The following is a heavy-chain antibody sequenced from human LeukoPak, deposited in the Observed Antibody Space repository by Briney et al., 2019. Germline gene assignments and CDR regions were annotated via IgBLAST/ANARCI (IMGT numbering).Heavy chain of an antibody. J-gene: IGHJ5*02. Sequence: GGSLRLSCAASGFTFSSYAMSWVRQAPGKGLEWVSAISGSGGSTYYADSVKGRFTISRDNSKNTLYLQMNSLRAEDTAVYYCAKVHKGRLLRFLEWLLGPNWFDPWGQGTLVTVSS. V-gene: IGHV3-23*01. CDR3: AKVHKGRLLRFLEWLLGPNWFDP. CDR1: GFTFSSYA. D-gene: IGHD3-3*01. CDR2: ISGSGGST.